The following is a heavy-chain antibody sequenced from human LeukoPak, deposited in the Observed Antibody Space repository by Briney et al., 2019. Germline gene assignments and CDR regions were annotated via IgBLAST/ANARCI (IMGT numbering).Heavy chain of an antibody. CDR1: GGSISSYY. CDR2: IYYSGST. J-gene: IGHJ4*02. CDR3: ARDSGSGSNDY. V-gene: IGHV4-59*01. Sequence: PSETLSLTCTVSGGSISSYYWSWIRQPPGKGLEWIGYIYYSGSTNYNPSLKSRVTISVDTSKNQFSLKLSSVTAADTAVYYCARDSGSGSNDYWGQGTLVTVSS. D-gene: IGHD1-26*01.